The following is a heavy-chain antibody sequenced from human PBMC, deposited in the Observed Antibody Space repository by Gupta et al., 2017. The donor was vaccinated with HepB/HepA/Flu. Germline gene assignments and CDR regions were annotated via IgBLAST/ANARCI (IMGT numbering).Heavy chain of an antibody. Sequence: EVQLVQSGAEVQKPGDSLTISCQGSGYSFTNYWIGWVRQMPGKGLECMGIIYPGDSDTRYSPSFQGQVTISADMSTSTAYLQWSSLKASDSAMYYCARGGSVIINDAFDIWGQGTMVTVSS. CDR2: IYPGDSDT. CDR1: GYSFTNYW. D-gene: IGHD3-10*01. J-gene: IGHJ3*02. V-gene: IGHV5-51*01. CDR3: ARGGSVIINDAFDI.